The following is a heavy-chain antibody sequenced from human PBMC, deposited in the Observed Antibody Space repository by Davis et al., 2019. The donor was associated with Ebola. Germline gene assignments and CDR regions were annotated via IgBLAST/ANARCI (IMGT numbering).Heavy chain of an antibody. Sequence: SETLSLTCAVSGGSISSSTWWSWVRQSPGKGLEWIGEIYPSGNTNYNPFLKSRVTISVDRSKNQFSLKLNSVTAADTAVYYCARPLATSGRAYDAFDIWGQGTVVTVSS. CDR1: GGSISSSTW. CDR3: ARPLATSGRAYDAFDI. CDR2: IYPSGNT. J-gene: IGHJ3*02. V-gene: IGHV4-4*02. D-gene: IGHD6-13*01.